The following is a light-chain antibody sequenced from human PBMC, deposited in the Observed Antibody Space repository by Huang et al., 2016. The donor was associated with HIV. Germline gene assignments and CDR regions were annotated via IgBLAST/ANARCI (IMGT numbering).Light chain of an antibody. Sequence: IVMKQSPVTLSVSPGERAALPCRAGQSIKSNLAWYQQKPGQAPRLLIYGASTRATGVPARFSGSGSVTEFTLTINNLQSDDFAVYYCQQYDYWPPVTFGQGTKV. CDR2: GAS. CDR1: QSIKSN. V-gene: IGKV3-15*01. CDR3: QQYDYWPPVT. J-gene: IGKJ1*01.